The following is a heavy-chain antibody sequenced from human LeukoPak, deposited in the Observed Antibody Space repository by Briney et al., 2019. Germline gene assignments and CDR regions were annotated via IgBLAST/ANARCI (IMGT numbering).Heavy chain of an antibody. D-gene: IGHD2-2*01. CDR2: IYTSGSA. J-gene: IGHJ4*02. V-gene: IGHV4-4*07. CDR1: GGSISSYY. Sequence: MPSETLSLTCTVSGGSISSYYWSWIRQPAGKRLEWIGRIYTSGSANYNPSLKSRVTMSVDTSKNQFSLNLSSLTAADTAVYYCARGGSTSTLFDYWGQGTLVTVSS. CDR3: ARGGSTSTLFDY.